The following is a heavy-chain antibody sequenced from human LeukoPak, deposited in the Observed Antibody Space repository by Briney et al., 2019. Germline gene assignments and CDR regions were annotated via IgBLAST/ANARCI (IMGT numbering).Heavy chain of an antibody. CDR1: VYTFTGYY. CDR3: ARSSRLGGVVVVAASFDR. CDR2: INPNSGGT. D-gene: IGHD2-15*01. J-gene: IGHJ5*02. V-gene: IGHV1-2*02. Sequence: ASVTVSFTASVYTFTGYYMHWVRQAPGQGIGWMGWINPNSGGTNYAQKFQGRVTMTRDTSISTAYMELSRLRSDDTAVYYCARSSRLGGVVVVAASFDRWGEGTLVTVSS.